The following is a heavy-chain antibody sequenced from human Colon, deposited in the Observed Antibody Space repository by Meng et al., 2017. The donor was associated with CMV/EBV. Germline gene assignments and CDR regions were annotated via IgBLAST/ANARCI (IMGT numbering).Heavy chain of an antibody. J-gene: IGHJ3*01. Sequence: SVKVSCKASGVTIGSSAISWVQQAPGQGLEWMGGIIPMSGVPKYIEKFQGRVTFTADPSTGTAYMELSSLTSEDTAMYFCATSPCVTAVTCAVALEPKDAFDFWGQGTMVTVSS. D-gene: IGHD2-21*02. CDR1: GVTIGSSA. CDR2: IIPMSGVP. CDR3: ATSPCVTAVTCAVALEPKDAFDF. V-gene: IGHV1-69*10.